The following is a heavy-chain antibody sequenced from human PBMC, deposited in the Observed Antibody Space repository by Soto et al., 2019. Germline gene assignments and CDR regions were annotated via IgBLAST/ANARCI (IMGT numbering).Heavy chain of an antibody. CDR3: ARGGYSSGWYYFHY. V-gene: IGHV3-13*01. J-gene: IGHJ4*02. CDR1: GFTFSSYD. Sequence: GGSLRLSCAASGFTFSSYDMHWVRQGTGKGLEWVSGIGTVGDSYYPGSVKGRFTISRENAKNSLYLEMNNVRAGDTAVYYCARGGYSSGWYYFHYWGQGILVTVSS. D-gene: IGHD6-19*01. CDR2: IGTVGDS.